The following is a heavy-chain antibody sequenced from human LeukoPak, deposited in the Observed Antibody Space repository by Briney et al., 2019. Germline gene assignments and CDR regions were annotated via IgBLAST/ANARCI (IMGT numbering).Heavy chain of an antibody. CDR2: MNSAGTTI. V-gene: IGHV3-74*01. CDR1: GFTISGFL. D-gene: IGHD1-1*01. J-gene: IGHJ4*01. CDR3: IREVQVRASASLGL. Sequence: GGSLRLSCAASGFTISGFLMHWVRQVPGEGLVWVARMNSAGTTINYADSVKGRFTISRDNVRNTLHLQMNNLSLEDTAVYFRIREVQVRASASLGLWGRGTLVTVS.